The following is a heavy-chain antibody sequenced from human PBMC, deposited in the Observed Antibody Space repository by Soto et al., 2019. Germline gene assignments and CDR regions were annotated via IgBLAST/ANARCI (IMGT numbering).Heavy chain of an antibody. CDR1: GFTFGDYA. D-gene: IGHD3-10*01. J-gene: IGHJ5*02. V-gene: IGHV3-49*03. CDR3: TRDEVSMVLNNWFDP. CDR2: IRSKAYGGTT. Sequence: PGGSLRLSCTASGFTFGDYAMSWFRQAPGKGLEWVGFIRSKAYGGTTEYAASVKGRFTISRDDSKSIAYLQMNSLKTEDTAVYYCTRDEVSMVLNNWFDPWGQGTLVTVSS.